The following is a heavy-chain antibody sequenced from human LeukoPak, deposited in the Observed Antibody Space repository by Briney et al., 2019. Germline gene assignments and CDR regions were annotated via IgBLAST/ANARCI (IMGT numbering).Heavy chain of an antibody. CDR3: ARIDGSGSYDAFDI. CDR2: IYSGGST. V-gene: IGHV3-53*01. Sequence: PGGSLRLSCAASGFTVSSSYMSWVRQAPGKGLEWVSVIYSGGSTYYADSVKGRSTISRDNSKNTLYLQMNSLRAEDTAVYYCARIDGSGSYDAFDIWGQGTMVTVSS. J-gene: IGHJ3*02. D-gene: IGHD3-10*01. CDR1: GFTVSSSY.